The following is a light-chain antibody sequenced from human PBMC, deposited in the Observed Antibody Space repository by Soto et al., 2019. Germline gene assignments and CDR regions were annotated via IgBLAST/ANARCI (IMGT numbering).Light chain of an antibody. Sequence: DIQMTQSPSTLSASVGDSATITCRASQTIDSWVAWYQQKPGKAPKLLVYDATSLESGVSSRFSGSGYGTDFTLSINNLQPDDFATYYCQQYNRLITFGQGTRLEI. CDR3: QQYNRLIT. CDR1: QTIDSW. V-gene: IGKV1-5*01. J-gene: IGKJ5*01. CDR2: DAT.